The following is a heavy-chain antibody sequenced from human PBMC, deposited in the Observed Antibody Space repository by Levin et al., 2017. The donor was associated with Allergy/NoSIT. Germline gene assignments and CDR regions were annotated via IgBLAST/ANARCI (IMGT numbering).Heavy chain of an antibody. CDR1: GDSINNYY. CDR2: IHTIGST. D-gene: IGHD1-26*01. J-gene: IGHJ4*02. V-gene: IGHV4-4*07. CDR3: AASPKMGATYFTS. Sequence: SSETLSLTCTVSGDSINNYYCNWVRQSAGKGLEWIGRIHTIGSTLYSPSLESRVTLSVDTSKNQFSLNLTSVSDADTAVYYCAASPKMGATYFTSWGQGPLVTVSS.